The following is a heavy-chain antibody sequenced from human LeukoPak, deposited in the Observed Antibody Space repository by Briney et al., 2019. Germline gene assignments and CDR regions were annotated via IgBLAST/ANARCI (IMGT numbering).Heavy chain of an antibody. V-gene: IGHV1-2*02. J-gene: IGHJ4*02. CDR3: AGGGPDYGDYIAY. Sequence: GASVKVSCKASGYTFTGYYMHWVRLAPGQGREWMGWINPNSGGTNYAQKFQGRVTMTRDTSISTAYMELSRLRSDDTAVYYCAGGGPDYGDYIAYWGQGTLVTVSS. D-gene: IGHD4-17*01. CDR2: INPNSGGT. CDR1: GYTFTGYY.